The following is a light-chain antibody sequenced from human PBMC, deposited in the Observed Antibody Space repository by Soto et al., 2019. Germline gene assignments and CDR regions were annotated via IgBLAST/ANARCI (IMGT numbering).Light chain of an antibody. CDR1: SSDVGSYNL. CDR3: CSYAGSSTLGYV. Sequence: QSALTQPASVSGSPGQSITISCTGTSSDVGSYNLVSWYQQHPGKAPKLMIYEVSKRPSGVSNRFSGSKSGNTASLTISGLQAEDEADYYCCSYAGSSTLGYVFESGTKVTVL. V-gene: IGLV2-23*02. CDR2: EVS. J-gene: IGLJ1*01.